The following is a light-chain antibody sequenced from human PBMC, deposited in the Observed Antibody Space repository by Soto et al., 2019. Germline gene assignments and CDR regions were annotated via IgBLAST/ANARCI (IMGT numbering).Light chain of an antibody. CDR3: QHSYSTPWT. CDR1: QSIGRY. V-gene: IGKV1-39*01. J-gene: IGKJ1*01. Sequence: DIQMTQFPPSSSASIGDRVIITCRPSQSIGRYLNWYQQKPRKAPNLLIYATSTLYTGVPSRFSGSVSGRKFSLTISGLQPEDFATYYCQHSYSTPWTFGQGTKV. CDR2: ATS.